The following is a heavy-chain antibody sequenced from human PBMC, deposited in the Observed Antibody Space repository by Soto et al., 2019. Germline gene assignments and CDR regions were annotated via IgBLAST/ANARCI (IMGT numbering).Heavy chain of an antibody. D-gene: IGHD3-16*01. CDR2: IYFNGNT. CDR1: AASFSKYY. V-gene: IGHV4-59*01. J-gene: IGHJ4*02. CDR3: ASVTFGGIVLAH. Sequence: SETLSLTCTVSAASFSKYYWTWIRQPPGKGLEWIGYIYFNGNTKYNPSLEGRLTISIDTSKKEFSLKPTSVTAADAAVYYCASVTFGGIVLAHWGQGTLVTAPQ.